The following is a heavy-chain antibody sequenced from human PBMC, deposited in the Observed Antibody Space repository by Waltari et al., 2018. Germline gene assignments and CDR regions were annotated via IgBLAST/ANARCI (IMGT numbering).Heavy chain of an antibody. D-gene: IGHD5-12*01. Sequence: QLQLQESGPRLVRPSETLSLICRVSGVSITSNRHYWAWIRQSPGQGLEWIGTVSYSGTTDISPSLKSRVSVSSDTSKNQVSLILGSVTAADMAVYYCATYIGASVGTAAFDVWGQGTMVTVSS. V-gene: IGHV4-39*01. J-gene: IGHJ3*01. CDR2: VSYSGTT. CDR1: GVSITSNRHY. CDR3: ATYIGASVGTAAFDV.